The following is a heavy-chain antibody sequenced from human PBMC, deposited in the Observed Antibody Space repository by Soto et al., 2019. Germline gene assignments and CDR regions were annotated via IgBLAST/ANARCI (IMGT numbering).Heavy chain of an antibody. V-gene: IGHV3-30*18. D-gene: IGHD3-22*01. CDR1: GFTFSSYG. CDR2: ISYDGSNK. CDR3: AKDLLFYDSGGYPSAFDI. J-gene: IGHJ3*02. Sequence: GGSLRLSCAASGFTFSSYGMHWVRQAPGKGLEWVAVISYDGSNKYYADSVKGRFTISRDNSKNTLYLQMNSLRAEDTAVYYCAKDLLFYDSGGYPSAFDIWGQGTMVTV.